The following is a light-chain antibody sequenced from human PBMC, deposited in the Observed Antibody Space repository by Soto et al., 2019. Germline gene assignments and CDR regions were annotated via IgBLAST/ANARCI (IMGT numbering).Light chain of an antibody. V-gene: IGKV1-5*01. Sequence: DIQMTQSPSTLSASVGDRVTITCRASESMSNCLAWYQQKPGKAPKLLISGASSLQSGVPSKFSGSGSGTDFTLTISSLQPEDFASYYCQQYNSFPYTFGQGTKVDIK. CDR1: ESMSNC. CDR2: GAS. CDR3: QQYNSFPYT. J-gene: IGKJ2*01.